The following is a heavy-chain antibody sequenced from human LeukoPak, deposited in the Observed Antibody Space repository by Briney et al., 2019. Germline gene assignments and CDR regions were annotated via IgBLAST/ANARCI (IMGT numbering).Heavy chain of an antibody. CDR1: GYTFTRHY. CDR3: ARDNGERWLQSGFDY. D-gene: IGHD5-24*01. V-gene: IGHV1-69*05. CDR2: IIPIFCTA. Sequence: GASVKVSCKASGYTFTRHYIHWVRQAPGQGLEWMGRIIPIFCTANYAQKFQRRVTITTDESTSTAYMELSSLRSEDTAVYYCARDNGERWLQSGFDYWGQGTLVTVSS. J-gene: IGHJ4*02.